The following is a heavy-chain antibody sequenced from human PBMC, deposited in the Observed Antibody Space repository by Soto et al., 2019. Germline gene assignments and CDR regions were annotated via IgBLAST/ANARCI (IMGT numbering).Heavy chain of an antibody. CDR1: GGSISSSSYY. V-gene: IGHV4-39*01. D-gene: IGHD3-3*01. Sequence: PSETLSLTCTVSGGSISSSSYYWGWLRQPPGKGLEWIGSLYYSGTSYYNPSLKSRVTISVDTSKNQLSLKLSSVAAADTAIYYCARQLFWSGHYVLRNFAYWGQGTPITVSS. J-gene: IGHJ4*02. CDR3: ARQLFWSGHYVLRNFAY. CDR2: LYYSGTS.